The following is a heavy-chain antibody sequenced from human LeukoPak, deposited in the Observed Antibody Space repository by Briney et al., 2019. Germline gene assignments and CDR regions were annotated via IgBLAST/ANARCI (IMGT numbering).Heavy chain of an antibody. J-gene: IGHJ4*02. CDR2: ISAYNGNT. CDR1: GYTFTSYG. V-gene: IGHV1-18*01. D-gene: IGHD6-6*01. Sequence: EAPVKVSCKASGYTFTSYGISWVRQAPGQGLEWMGWISAYNGNTNYAQKLQGRVTMTTDTSTSTAYMELRSLRSDDTAVYYCARGGALDSSSSGILDYWGQGTLVTVSS. CDR3: ARGGALDSSSSGILDY.